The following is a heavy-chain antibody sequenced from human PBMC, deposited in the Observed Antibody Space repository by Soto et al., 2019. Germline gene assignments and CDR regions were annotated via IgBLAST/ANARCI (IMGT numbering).Heavy chain of an antibody. CDR3: ARDLYYYDSSGYYQDAFDI. D-gene: IGHD3-22*01. CDR1: GYTFTSYY. CDR2: INPSGGST. V-gene: IGHV1-46*01. Sequence: QVQLVQSGAEVKKPGASVKVSCKASGYTFTSYYMHWVRQAPGQGLEWMGIINPSGGSTSYAQKFQGRVTMTRDTSTSTVYMELSSLRSEDTAVYYCARDLYYYDSSGYYQDAFDIWGQGRMVTVSS. J-gene: IGHJ3*02.